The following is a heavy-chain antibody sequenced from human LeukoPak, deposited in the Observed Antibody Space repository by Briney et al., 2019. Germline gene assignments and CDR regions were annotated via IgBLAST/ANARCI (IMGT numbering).Heavy chain of an antibody. Sequence: GGSLRLSCAASGFTFRSYATSWVRQAPGKGLAWVSSINNGGENTYYEDSVKGRFTISRDNYKNTLYFQMNSLRAEDTAVYFCARVYGGSYRYYYYMDVWGKGITVTVSS. V-gene: IGHV3-23*01. CDR3: ARVYGGSYRYYYYMDV. CDR2: INNGGENT. CDR1: GFTFRSYA. D-gene: IGHD3-16*02. J-gene: IGHJ6*03.